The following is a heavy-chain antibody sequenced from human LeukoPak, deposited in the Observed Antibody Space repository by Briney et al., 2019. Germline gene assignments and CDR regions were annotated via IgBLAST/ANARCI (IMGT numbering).Heavy chain of an antibody. V-gene: IGHV6-1*01. CDR1: GDSVSSTSAA. D-gene: IGHD4-17*01. J-gene: IGHJ4*02. Sequence: SQTLSLTCAISGDSVSSTSAAWNWIRLSPSRGLEWLGRTYYRPKWYNDYALSVKSRITINPDTSKSQFSLQLNSVTPEDTAVYYCTRSNYGYYVYWGQGTLVTVSS. CDR3: TRSNYGYYVY. CDR2: TYYRPKWYN.